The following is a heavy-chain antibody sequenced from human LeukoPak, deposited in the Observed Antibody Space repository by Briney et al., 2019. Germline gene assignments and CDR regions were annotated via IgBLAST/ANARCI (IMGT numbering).Heavy chain of an antibody. V-gene: IGHV3-23*01. J-gene: IGHJ6*04. CDR2: ISASGVST. D-gene: IGHD6-19*01. CDR3: AKIQPSSGWALDV. CDR1: GFSFSTFA. Sequence: GGSLRLSCAASGFSFSTFAMSWVRQAPGKGLEWVSSISASGVSTYDADSVKGRFTISRDNSKNTLYLQMNSLSTEDTAVYYCAKIQPSSGWALDVWGKGTTVTISS.